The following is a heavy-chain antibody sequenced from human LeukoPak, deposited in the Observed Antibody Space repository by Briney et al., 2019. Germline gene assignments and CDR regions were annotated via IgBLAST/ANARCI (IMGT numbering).Heavy chain of an antibody. J-gene: IGHJ6*02. V-gene: IGHV3-11*01. CDR1: GFTFTDYY. CDR3: ARDIYSSSPEGVDV. Sequence: GGSLRLSGVASGFTFTDYYMSWIRLAPGKGLEWVSYISTTGSTIYYADSVKGRFTISRDNARNSVFLQMNSLRGEDTAVYYCARDIYSSSPEGVDVWGQGTTVTVSS. CDR2: ISTTGSTI. D-gene: IGHD6-6*01.